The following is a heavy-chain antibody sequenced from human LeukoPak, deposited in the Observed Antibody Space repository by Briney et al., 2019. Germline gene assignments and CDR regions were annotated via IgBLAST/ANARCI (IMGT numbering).Heavy chain of an antibody. CDR1: GYTFTSYY. V-gene: IGHV1-46*01. D-gene: IGHD1-26*01. CDR2: INPSGGST. J-gene: IGHJ4*02. CDR3: ARARGLVGATKDNYYFDY. Sequence: GASVKVSCKASGYTFTSYYMHWVRQAPGQGLEWMGIINPSGGSTSYAQKFQGRVTMTRDMSTSTVYMELSSLRSEDTAVYYCARARGLVGATKDNYYFDYWGQGTLVTVSS.